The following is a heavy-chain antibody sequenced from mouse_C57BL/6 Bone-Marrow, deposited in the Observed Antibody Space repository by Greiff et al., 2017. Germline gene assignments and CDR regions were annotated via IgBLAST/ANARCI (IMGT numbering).Heavy chain of an antibody. J-gene: IGHJ4*01. CDR1: GFNIKDDY. CDR2: IDPESGDI. D-gene: IGHD1-3*01. V-gene: IGHV14-4*01. CDR3: TTDNYVGYARDD. Sequence: LVESGAELVRPGDSVKLSCTASGFNIKDDYMHWVKQRPEQGLEWVGWIDPESGDIDYASTFQGKATITADTATNTADRQLSMLTSEDTDVYYCTTDNYVGYARDDWGQGTSVTVSS.